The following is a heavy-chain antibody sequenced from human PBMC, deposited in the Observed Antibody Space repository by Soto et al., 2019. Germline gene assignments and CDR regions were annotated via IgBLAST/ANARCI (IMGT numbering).Heavy chain of an antibody. Sequence: PSETLSLTCTVSGGCISSGGDYWSWIRQHPGKGLEWIGYIYYSGSTYYNPSLKSRVTISVDTSKNQFSLKLSSVTAADTAVYYCASLAKDIVVVPAAVYFDYWGQGTPVTVS. V-gene: IGHV4-31*03. J-gene: IGHJ4*02. CDR3: ASLAKDIVVVPAAVYFDY. D-gene: IGHD2-2*01. CDR1: GGCISSGGDY. CDR2: IYYSGST.